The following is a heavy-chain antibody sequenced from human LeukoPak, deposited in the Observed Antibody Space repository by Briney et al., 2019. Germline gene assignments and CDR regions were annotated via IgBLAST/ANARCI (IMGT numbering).Heavy chain of an antibody. J-gene: IGHJ4*02. Sequence: PGGSLRLSCAASGFTVSNNYMSWVRQAPGKGLEWVSVIYSGGSTYYADSVKGRFTISRDNSKNTLYLQMNSLGAEDTAVYYCAGAPRAAALHYFDYWGQGTLVTVSS. CDR3: AGAPRAAALHYFDY. CDR2: IYSGGST. CDR1: GFTVSNNY. D-gene: IGHD6-13*01. V-gene: IGHV3-66*02.